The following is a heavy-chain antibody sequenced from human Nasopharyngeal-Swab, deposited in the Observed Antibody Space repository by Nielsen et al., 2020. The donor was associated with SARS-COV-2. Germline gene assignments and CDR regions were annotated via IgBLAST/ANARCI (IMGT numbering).Heavy chain of an antibody. D-gene: IGHD2-15*01. J-gene: IGHJ4*02. CDR1: GFTFDDYT. V-gene: IGHV3-43*01. CDR3: AKDRGYCSGGSCYKFDY. Sequence: GESLKISCAASGFTFDDYTMHWVRQAPGKGLEWVSLISWDGGSTYYADSVKGRFTISRDNSKNSLYLQMNSLRAEDTAVYYCAKDRGYCSGGSCYKFDYWGQGTLVTVSS. CDR2: ISWDGGST.